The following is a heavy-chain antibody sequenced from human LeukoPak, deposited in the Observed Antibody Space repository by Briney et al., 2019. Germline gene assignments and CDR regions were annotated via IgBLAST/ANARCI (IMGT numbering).Heavy chain of an antibody. CDR2: IYYSGST. CDR1: GGSINSSSYY. D-gene: IGHD6-19*01. V-gene: IGHV4-39*07. CDR3: ARGFSSAISWFDP. Sequence: PSETLSLTCTVSGGSINSSSYYWGWIRQPPGKGLEWIGTIYYSGSTYYNPSLKSRVTMSVDTSKNQFSLKLSSVTAADTAVYYCARGFSSAISWFDPWGQGTLVTVSS. J-gene: IGHJ5*02.